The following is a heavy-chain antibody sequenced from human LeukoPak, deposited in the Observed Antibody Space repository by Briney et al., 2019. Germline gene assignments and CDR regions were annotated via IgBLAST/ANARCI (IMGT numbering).Heavy chain of an antibody. CDR2: ISAYNGNT. J-gene: IGHJ2*01. CDR3: ARAPEGRFLEWLPADYWYFDL. D-gene: IGHD3-3*01. V-gene: IGHV1-18*01. Sequence: ASVTVSCKASGYTFTIYGISWVRQAPGQGLEWMGWISAYNGNTNYAQKLQGRVTMTTDTSTSTAYMELRSLRSDDTAVYYCARAPEGRFLEWLPADYWYFDLWGRGTLVTVSS. CDR1: GYTFTIYG.